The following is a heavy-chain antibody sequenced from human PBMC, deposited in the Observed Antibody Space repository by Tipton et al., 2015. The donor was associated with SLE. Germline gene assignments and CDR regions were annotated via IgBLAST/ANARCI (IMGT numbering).Heavy chain of an antibody. J-gene: IGHJ4*02. V-gene: IGHV1-18*01. Sequence: QSGAEVKKPGASVKVSCKTSGYTFTTYGISWVRQAPGQGLEWMGWINEYNGNTNYVQKFQGRVTMTTDTSTSTAYMELRSLRSDDTAVYYCARGNYDFWSGYYRVYSLDYWGQGSLVTVSS. CDR3: ARGNYDFWSGYYRVYSLDY. CDR2: INEYNGNT. CDR1: GYTFTTYG. D-gene: IGHD3-3*01.